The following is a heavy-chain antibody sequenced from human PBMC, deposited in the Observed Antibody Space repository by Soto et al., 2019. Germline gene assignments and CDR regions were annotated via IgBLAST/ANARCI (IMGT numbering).Heavy chain of an antibody. D-gene: IGHD3-10*01. J-gene: IGHJ4*02. Sequence: GGSLRLSCAASGFTFSSYGMTWVRQAPGKGLQWVSVINHSGRSTYYADSVKGRFTISRDNSESTLFLHINSLRAEDTAIYYCARDNTFYSGSGSYYNPYYFDYWGQGTLVTVSS. CDR2: INHSGRST. CDR1: GFTFSSYG. CDR3: ARDNTFYSGSGSYYNPYYFDY. V-gene: IGHV3-23*01.